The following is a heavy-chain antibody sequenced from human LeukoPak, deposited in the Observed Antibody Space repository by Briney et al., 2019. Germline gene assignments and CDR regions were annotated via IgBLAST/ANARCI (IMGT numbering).Heavy chain of an antibody. CDR2: INPNSGDS. Sequence: ASVKVSCKASGYTFTSNDINWVRQAPGQGPEWMGWINPNSGDSGYAQKFRGRVIITRDTSISTAYMELSSLRSEDTAVYYCARHLRTTFDYWGQGTLVTVSS. CDR1: GYTFTSND. J-gene: IGHJ4*02. CDR3: ARHLRTTFDY. D-gene: IGHD4-11*01. V-gene: IGHV1-8*03.